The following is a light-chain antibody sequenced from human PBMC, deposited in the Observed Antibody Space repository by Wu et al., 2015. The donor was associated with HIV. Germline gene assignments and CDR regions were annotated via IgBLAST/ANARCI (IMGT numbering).Light chain of an antibody. V-gene: IGKV3-11*01. CDR2: DAS. Sequence: EIVLTQSPATLSLSPGERATLSCRASQSVDTYLAWYQLRPGQAPRLLIYDASNRATGIPARFSGSGSGTDLTLTISSLEPEDFAIYYCQQRLNWPPVTFGQGTRLEIK. J-gene: IGKJ5*01. CDR3: QQRLNWPPVT. CDR1: QSVDTY.